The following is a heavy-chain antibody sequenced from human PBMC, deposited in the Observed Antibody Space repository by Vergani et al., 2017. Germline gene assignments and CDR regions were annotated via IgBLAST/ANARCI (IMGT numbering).Heavy chain of an antibody. CDR3: ARELGYYDFWSGYYAANWFDP. V-gene: IGHV4-31*01. D-gene: IGHD3-3*01. Sequence: QVQLQESGPGLVKPSQTLSLTCTVSGGSISSGGYYWSWIRQHPGKGLEWIGYIYYSGSTYYNPSLKSLVTISVDTSKNQFALKLSSVTAADTAVYYCARELGYYDFWSGYYAANWFDPWGQGTLVTVSS. CDR1: GGSISSGGYY. CDR2: IYYSGST. J-gene: IGHJ5*02.